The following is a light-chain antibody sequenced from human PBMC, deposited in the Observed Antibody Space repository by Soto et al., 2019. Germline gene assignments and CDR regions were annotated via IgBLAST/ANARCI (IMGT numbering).Light chain of an antibody. CDR2: KDT. CDR3: QSSDDTGNYYL. Sequence: SYELTQTPSVSVSPGQTARITCSGDELSKQYVYWYQQKPGQAPVLVMYKDTERASGIPERFSASSSGTTVTLTISGVRAEVEADYYCQSSDDTGNYYLFGTGTKVTVL. J-gene: IGLJ1*01. CDR1: ELSKQY. V-gene: IGLV3-25*02.